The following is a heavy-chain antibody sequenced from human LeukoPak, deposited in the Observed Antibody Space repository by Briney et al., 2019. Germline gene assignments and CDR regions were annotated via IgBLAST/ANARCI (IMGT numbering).Heavy chain of an antibody. D-gene: IGHD2-8*01. CDR2: IHYSGSA. J-gene: IGHJ5*02. CDR1: GVSFSGYY. V-gene: IGHV4-59*01. CDR3: ARVNCTNGVCYNSRGWFDP. Sequence: PSETLSLTCAVYGVSFSGYYWSWLRQPPGKGLEWIGYIHYSGSANYKPSLKSRVIISVDKSKNQFSLRLSSVTAADTAVYYCARVNCTNGVCYNSRGWFDPWGQGTLVTVSS.